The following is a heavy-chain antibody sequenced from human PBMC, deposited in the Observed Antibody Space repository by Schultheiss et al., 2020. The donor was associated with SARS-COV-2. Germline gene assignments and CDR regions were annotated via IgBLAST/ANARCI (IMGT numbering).Heavy chain of an antibody. V-gene: IGHV4-59*01. CDR3: ARVGVVVVPAAIGGWFDP. J-gene: IGHJ5*02. CDR2: IYYSGST. Sequence: SETLSLTCTVSGGSISSYYWSWIRQPTGKGLEWIGYIYYSGSTNYNPSLKSRVTISVDTSKNQFSLKLSSVTAADTAVYYCARVGVVVVPAAIGGWFDPWGQGTLVTVSS. CDR1: GGSISSYY. D-gene: IGHD2-2*02.